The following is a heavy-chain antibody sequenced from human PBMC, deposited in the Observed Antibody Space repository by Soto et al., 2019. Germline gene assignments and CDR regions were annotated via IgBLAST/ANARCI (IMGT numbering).Heavy chain of an antibody. V-gene: IGHV1-69*13. D-gene: IGHD2-2*01. Sequence: ASVKVSFKASGGTFSSYAIRWVGQAPGQGLEWMGGIIPIFGTANYAQKFQGRVTITADESTSTAYMELSSLRSEDTAVYYCARSPVLVPDNAFDIWGQGTMVTVS. CDR2: IIPIFGTA. J-gene: IGHJ3*02. CDR1: GGTFSSYA. CDR3: ARSPVLVPDNAFDI.